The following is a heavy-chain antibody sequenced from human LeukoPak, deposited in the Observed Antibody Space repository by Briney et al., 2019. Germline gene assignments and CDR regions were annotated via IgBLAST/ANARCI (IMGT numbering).Heavy chain of an antibody. J-gene: IGHJ4*02. CDR2: IWYDGSNK. Sequence: PGRSLRLSCAASGFTFSSYGMHWVRQAPGKGLEWVAVIWYDGSNKYYADSVKGRFTISRDNSKNTLYLQMNSLRAEDTAVYYCARGGPKDYFDYWGQGTLVTVSS. CDR1: GFTFSSYG. CDR3: ARGGPKDYFDY. V-gene: IGHV3-33*08.